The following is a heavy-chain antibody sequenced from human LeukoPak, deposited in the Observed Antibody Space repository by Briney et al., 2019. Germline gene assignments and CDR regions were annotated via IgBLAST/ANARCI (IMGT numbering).Heavy chain of an antibody. V-gene: IGHV1-18*01. D-gene: IGHD1-26*01. CDR1: GFTFNTFG. CDR3: ARMWANYYYGMDL. Sequence: ASVKVSCKASGFTFNTFGISWVRQAPGHGLEWMGWTGPYNGNTKYAQKLQGRVTMSTDTSTNTAFMELNSLTSDDTAVYFCARMWANYYYGMDLWGQGTTVTVSS. J-gene: IGHJ6*02. CDR2: TGPYNGNT.